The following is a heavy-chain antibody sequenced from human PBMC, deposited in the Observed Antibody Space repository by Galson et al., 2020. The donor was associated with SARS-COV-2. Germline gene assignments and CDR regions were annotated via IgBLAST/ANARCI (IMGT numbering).Heavy chain of an antibody. V-gene: IGHV3-21*01. D-gene: IGHD3-10*01. CDR2: ISIGSSFI. CDR1: GFTFGRYG. Sequence: NSGGSLRLSCAGSGFTFGRYGISWVRQAPRKGQEWVSSISIGSSFIYYADSVKGRFTVSRENAKNSLYPQMHSLLTADTAVYYCAGDNFGNYYMDVWGKGTTVSISS. J-gene: IGHJ6*03. CDR3: AGDNFGNYYMDV.